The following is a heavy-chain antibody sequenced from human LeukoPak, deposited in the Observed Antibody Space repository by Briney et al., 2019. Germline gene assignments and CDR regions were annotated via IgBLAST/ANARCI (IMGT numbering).Heavy chain of an antibody. CDR1: GGSISSGDYY. Sequence: SETLSLTCTVSGGSISSGDYYWSWIRQPPGKGLEWIGYIYYSGSTYYNPSLKSRVTISVDTSKNQFSLKLSSVTAADTAVYYCAREAADMATITYLWGQGTLVTVSS. J-gene: IGHJ5*02. D-gene: IGHD5-24*01. V-gene: IGHV4-30-4*08. CDR2: IYYSGST. CDR3: AREAADMATITYL.